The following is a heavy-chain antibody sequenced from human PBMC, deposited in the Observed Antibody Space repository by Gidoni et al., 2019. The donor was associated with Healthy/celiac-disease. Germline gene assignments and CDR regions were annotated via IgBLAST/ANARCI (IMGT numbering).Heavy chain of an antibody. CDR1: GFTFSSYE. J-gene: IGHJ4*02. Sequence: EVQLVESGGGLVQPGGSLRLSCAASGFTFSSYEMNWVRQAPGKGLEWVSYISSSGSTIYYADSVKGRFTISRDNAKNSLYLQMNSLRAEDTAVYYCARAKRPGGYSSSIFDYWGQGTLVTVSS. D-gene: IGHD6-6*01. V-gene: IGHV3-48*03. CDR3: ARAKRPGGYSSSIFDY. CDR2: ISSSGSTI.